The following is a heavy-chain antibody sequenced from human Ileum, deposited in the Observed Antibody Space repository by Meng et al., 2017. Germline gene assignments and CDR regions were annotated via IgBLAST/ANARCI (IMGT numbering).Heavy chain of an antibody. CDR3: AKAAAYNLDI. D-gene: IGHD1-14*01. J-gene: IGHJ4*02. Sequence: VPWQGAGPGLVKPSGTLSLTCAVSGVSISSAIWWGWVRQPPGKGLEWIGEIFQSGSTNYNPSLKSRVSISVDKSKNHLSLSLSSVTAADTAVYYCAKAAAYNLDIWGQGALVTVSS. V-gene: IGHV4-4*02. CDR2: IFQSGST. CDR1: GVSISSAIW.